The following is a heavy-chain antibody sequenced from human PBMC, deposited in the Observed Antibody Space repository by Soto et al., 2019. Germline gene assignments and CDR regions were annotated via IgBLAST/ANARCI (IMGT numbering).Heavy chain of an antibody. Sequence: SETLSLTCTVSGDSISSSSYYWGWIRQPPGKGLEWIGSIYYSGSTYYNPSLKSRVTISVDTSKNQFSLKLSSVTAADTAVYYCARQEYDYGDYWFDPWGQGTLVTVSS. CDR1: GDSISSSSYY. V-gene: IGHV4-39*01. CDR2: IYYSGST. J-gene: IGHJ5*02. D-gene: IGHD4-17*01. CDR3: ARQEYDYGDYWFDP.